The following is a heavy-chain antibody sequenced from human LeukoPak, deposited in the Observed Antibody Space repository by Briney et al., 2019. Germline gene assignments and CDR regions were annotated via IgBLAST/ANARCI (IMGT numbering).Heavy chain of an antibody. Sequence: SETLSLTCTVSGGSISSYYWSWIRQPPGKGLEWTGYIYYSGSTNYNPSLKSRVTISVDTSKNQFSLKLSSVTAADTAVYYCARVPSYGDYEFYFDYWGQGTLVTVSS. J-gene: IGHJ4*02. CDR3: ARVPSYGDYEFYFDY. CDR2: IYYSGST. CDR1: GGSISSYY. V-gene: IGHV4-59*01. D-gene: IGHD4-17*01.